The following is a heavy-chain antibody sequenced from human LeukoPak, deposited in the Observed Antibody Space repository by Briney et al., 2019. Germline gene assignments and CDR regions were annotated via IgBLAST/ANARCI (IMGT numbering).Heavy chain of an antibody. D-gene: IGHD3-9*01. Sequence: GGSLRLSCAASGFTVSSNYMSWVRQAPGKGLEWVSVIYSGGSTYYADSVKGRFTISRDNSKNTLYLRMNSLRAEDTAVYYCARFGGNILTPSGNWYFDLWGRGTLVTVSS. J-gene: IGHJ2*01. CDR1: GFTVSSNY. CDR2: IYSGGST. V-gene: IGHV3-53*01. CDR3: ARFGGNILTPSGNWYFDL.